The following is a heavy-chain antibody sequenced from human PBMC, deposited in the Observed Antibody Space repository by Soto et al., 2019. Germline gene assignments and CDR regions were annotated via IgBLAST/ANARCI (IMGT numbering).Heavy chain of an antibody. CDR3: TPTRYGGNSGLTWFDP. Sequence: QITLKESGPTLVKPTQTLTLTCIFSGFSLSTSGVGVAWIRQPPGKALEWLALIYWDDDRRYSPSLKSRLTTPTATPKTQVALTITHTHPVDTATYYCTPTRYGGNSGLTWFDPWGQGTLVTVSS. D-gene: IGHD4-17*01. CDR1: GFSLSTSGVG. CDR2: IYWDDDR. J-gene: IGHJ5*02. V-gene: IGHV2-5*02.